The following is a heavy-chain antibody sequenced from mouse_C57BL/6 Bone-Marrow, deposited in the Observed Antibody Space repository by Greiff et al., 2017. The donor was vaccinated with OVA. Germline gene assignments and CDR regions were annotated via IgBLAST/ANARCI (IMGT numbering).Heavy chain of an antibody. CDR1: GYTFTSYW. V-gene: IGHV1-55*01. D-gene: IGHD1-1*01. J-gene: IGHJ4*01. Sequence: QVQLQQPGAELVKPGASVKMSCKASGYTFTSYWITWVKQRPGQGLEWIGDIYPGSGSTNYDEKFKSKATLTVDTSSSTAYMQLSSLTSEDSAVYYCASGRLLRGAMDYWGQGTSVTVSS. CDR3: ASGRLLRGAMDY. CDR2: IYPGSGST.